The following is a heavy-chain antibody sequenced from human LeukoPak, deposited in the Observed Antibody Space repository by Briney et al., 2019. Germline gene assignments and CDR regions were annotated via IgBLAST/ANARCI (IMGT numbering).Heavy chain of an antibody. CDR2: IYHSGST. V-gene: IGHV4-30-2*01. CDR3: ARDRASGGTDY. Sequence: SQTLSLTCAVSGGSISSGGYSWSSIRQPPGKGLEWIGYIYHSGSTYYNLSLKSRVTISVDRSKNQFSLKLSSVTAADTAVYYCARDRASGGTDYWGQGTLVTVSS. CDR1: GGSISSGGYS. J-gene: IGHJ4*02. D-gene: IGHD2-15*01.